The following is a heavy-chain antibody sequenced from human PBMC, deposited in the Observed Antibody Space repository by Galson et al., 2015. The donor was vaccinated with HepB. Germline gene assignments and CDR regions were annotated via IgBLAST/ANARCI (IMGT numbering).Heavy chain of an antibody. CDR1: GFTFRNYA. D-gene: IGHD4-17*01. Sequence: SLRLSCAASGFTFRNYAMNWVRLPPGKGLEWVSALSASGDYSIYADSVKGRFIVSRDNSHNTLYLQMDRLRAEDTAVYYCAKGGHDDYGGGWGQGTLVTVSS. J-gene: IGHJ4*02. CDR3: AKGGHDDYGGG. CDR2: LSASGDYS. V-gene: IGHV3-23*01.